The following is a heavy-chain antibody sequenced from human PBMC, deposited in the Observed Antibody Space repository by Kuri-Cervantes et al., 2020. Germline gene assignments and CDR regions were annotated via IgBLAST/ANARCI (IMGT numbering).Heavy chain of an antibody. CDR1: GFSLSTSGMC. D-gene: IGHD2-21*02. CDR3: SRHTASLPFYFDY. J-gene: IGHJ4*02. Sequence: SGPTLVKPTQTLTLTCTFSGFSLSTSGMCVSWIRQPPGKALEWLARINWDDDKYYNTSLQTRLTVSKDTSTNQVVLTMTNMDPVDTATYYCSRHTASLPFYFDYWGQGTLVTVSS. V-gene: IGHV2-70*11. CDR2: INWDDDK.